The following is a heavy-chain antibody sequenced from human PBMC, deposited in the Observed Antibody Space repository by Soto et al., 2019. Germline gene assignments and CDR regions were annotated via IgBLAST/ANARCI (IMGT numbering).Heavy chain of an antibody. Sequence: PGGSLRLSCVGSGFTFSTYSINWVRQAPGKGLEWVSSISSRSDIYYADSVKGRFTISRDNAKNTVSLQMNSLRAEDTAVYYCAREYTAWPLAYGLDVWGQGTTVTVSS. V-gene: IGHV3-21*01. CDR2: ISSRSDI. D-gene: IGHD2-2*02. CDR1: GFTFSTYS. J-gene: IGHJ6*02. CDR3: AREYTAWPLAYGLDV.